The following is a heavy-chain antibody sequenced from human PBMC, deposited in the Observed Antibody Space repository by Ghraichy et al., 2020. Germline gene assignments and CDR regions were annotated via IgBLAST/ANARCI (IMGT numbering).Heavy chain of an antibody. D-gene: IGHD2-2*01. CDR3: TTDGDFEVPAATNAFDI. J-gene: IGHJ3*02. Sequence: GGSLRLSCAASGFTFSNAWMSWVRQAPGKGLEWVGRIKSKTDGGTTDYAAPVKGRFTISRDDSKNTLYLQMNSLKTEDTAVYYCTTDGDFEVPAATNAFDIWGQGTMVTVSS. CDR1: GFTFSNAW. CDR2: IKSKTDGGTT. V-gene: IGHV3-15*01.